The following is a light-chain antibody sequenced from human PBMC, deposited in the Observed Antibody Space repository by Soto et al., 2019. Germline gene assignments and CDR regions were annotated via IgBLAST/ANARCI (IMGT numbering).Light chain of an antibody. V-gene: IGLV2-14*01. CDR1: SSDVGGYNY. J-gene: IGLJ2*01. Sequence: QSALTQPASVSGSPGQSITISCTGTSSDVGGYNYVPWYQQHPGKAPKLMIYDVSNRPSGVSNRFSGSKSGNTASLTISGLQAEDEADYYCSSYTSSSTLEVFGGGTQLTVL. CDR2: DVS. CDR3: SSYTSSSTLEV.